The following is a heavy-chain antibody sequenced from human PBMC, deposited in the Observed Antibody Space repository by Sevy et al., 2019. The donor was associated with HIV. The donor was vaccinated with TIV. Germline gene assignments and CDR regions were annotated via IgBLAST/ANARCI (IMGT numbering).Heavy chain of an antibody. CDR2: IKQDGSEK. CDR3: ARNPDDSSGFGMDV. CDR1: GFTFSRNW. J-gene: IGHJ6*02. V-gene: IGHV3-7*01. Sequence: GGSLRLSCAASGFTFSRNWMSWVRQAPGKGLEWVANIKQDGSEKYYVDSVKGRFTISRDNAKKSLFVQLNSMRAEDTAVYYCARNPDDSSGFGMDVWGQGTTVTVSS. D-gene: IGHD5-12*01.